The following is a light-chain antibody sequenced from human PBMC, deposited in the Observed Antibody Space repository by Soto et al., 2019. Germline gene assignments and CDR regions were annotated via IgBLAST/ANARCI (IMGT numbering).Light chain of an antibody. V-gene: IGLV2-14*01. CDR1: SSDVGGYNY. CDR2: DVS. J-gene: IGLJ2*01. Sequence: QSALTQPASVFGSPGQSITISCTGTSSDVGGYNYVSWYQQHPGKAPKLMIYDVSNRSSGVSNRFSGSKSGNTASLTISGLHAEDDADYYCSSHIRISAQVFGGGTQLTVL. CDR3: SSHIRISAQV.